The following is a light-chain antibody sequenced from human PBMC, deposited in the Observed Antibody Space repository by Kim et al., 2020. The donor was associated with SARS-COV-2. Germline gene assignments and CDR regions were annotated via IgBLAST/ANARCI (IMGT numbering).Light chain of an antibody. CDR2: DAS. J-gene: IGKJ2*01. Sequence: EIVLTQSPATLSVSPGERVILSCRASQSVSGNLAWYKVKPGQAPRLLIYDASTRATGIPARFSGSGSGTDFTLTISSLQSEDFALYYCQQYDNWTPYTFGQGTKLEI. CDR1: QSVSGN. CDR3: QQYDNWTPYT. V-gene: IGKV3-15*01.